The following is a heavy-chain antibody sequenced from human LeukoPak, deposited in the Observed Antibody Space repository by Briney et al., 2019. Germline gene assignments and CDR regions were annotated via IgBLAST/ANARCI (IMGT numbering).Heavy chain of an antibody. CDR3: ARDLAPLLWFGEPREV. CDR1: GFNVSKSY. CDR2: IYSAGTT. V-gene: IGHV3-53*01. J-gene: IGHJ6*04. Sequence: GGSLRLSCAASGFNVSKSYLSWVRQAPGKGLEWVAVIYSAGTTYYADSVKGRFTISREKSTNTLYLQMNSLSAEDTAVYYRARDLAPLLWFGEPREVWGKGTTVTVSS. D-gene: IGHD3-10*01.